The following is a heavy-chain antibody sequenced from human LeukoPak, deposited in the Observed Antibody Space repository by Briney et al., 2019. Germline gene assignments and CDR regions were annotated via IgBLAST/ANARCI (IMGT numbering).Heavy chain of an antibody. Sequence: PGGSLRLSCAASGFTFSSYAMHWVRQAPGKGLDWVSVISYDGSNKYYADSVKGRFTISRDNSKYTLYLQMNSLRAEDTAVYYCAREPDIVVVPAASLDYWGQGTLVTVSS. CDR3: AREPDIVVVPAASLDY. CDR1: GFTFSSYA. V-gene: IGHV3-30-3*01. J-gene: IGHJ4*02. D-gene: IGHD2-2*01. CDR2: ISYDGSNK.